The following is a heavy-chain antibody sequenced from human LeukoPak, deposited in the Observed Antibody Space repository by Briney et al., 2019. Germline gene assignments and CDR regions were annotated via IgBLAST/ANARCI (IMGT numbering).Heavy chain of an antibody. Sequence: ASVKVSFKASGYTFTSYDINWVRRATGQGLEWMGWMNPNSGNTGYAQKFQGRVTMTRNTSISTAYMELSSLRSEDTAVYYCARGRVVRGVITKRRPDYWGQGTLVTVSS. CDR1: GYTFTSYD. CDR3: ARGRVVRGVITKRRPDY. V-gene: IGHV1-8*01. D-gene: IGHD3-10*01. J-gene: IGHJ4*02. CDR2: MNPNSGNT.